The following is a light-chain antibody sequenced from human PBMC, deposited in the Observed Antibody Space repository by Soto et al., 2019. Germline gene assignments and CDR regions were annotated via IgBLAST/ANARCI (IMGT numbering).Light chain of an antibody. Sequence: DIQMTQSPSSLSASVGDRVTITCRASQSISSYLNWYQKKPGKAPKLLIYAASSLQSGVPSRFSGSVSGTDFTLTISSLQPEDFATYYCQQSYSTPRTFGQGTKVEIK. CDR2: AAS. V-gene: IGKV1-39*01. CDR3: QQSYSTPRT. CDR1: QSISSY. J-gene: IGKJ1*01.